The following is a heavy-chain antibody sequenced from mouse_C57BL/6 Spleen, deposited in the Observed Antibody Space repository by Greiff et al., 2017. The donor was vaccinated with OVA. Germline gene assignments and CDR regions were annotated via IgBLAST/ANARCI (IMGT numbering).Heavy chain of an antibody. J-gene: IGHJ2*01. CDR1: GFTFSDYG. Sequence: EVKLMESGGGLVKPGGSLKLSCAASGFTFSDYGMHWVRQAPEKGLEWVAYISSGSSTIYYADTVKGRFTISRDNAKNTLFLQMTSLRSEDTAMYYCARLLRGVYFDYWGQGTTLTVSS. CDR2: ISSGSSTI. D-gene: IGHD1-1*01. V-gene: IGHV5-17*01. CDR3: ARLLRGVYFDY.